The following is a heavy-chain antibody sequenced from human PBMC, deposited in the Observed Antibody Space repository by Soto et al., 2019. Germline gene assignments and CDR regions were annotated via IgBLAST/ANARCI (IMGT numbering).Heavy chain of an antibody. CDR3: ATWLRMAGIGNYYYGMDV. Sequence: ASVKVSCKASGYTFTNYGISWVRQAPGQGLEWMGWISAYNGNTKYAQKFQGRVTMTTDTSTSTAYMELRSLRSEDTAVYYCATWLRMAGIGNYYYGMDVWGQGTTVTVSS. D-gene: IGHD6-19*01. CDR1: GYTFTNYG. J-gene: IGHJ6*02. V-gene: IGHV1-18*01. CDR2: ISAYNGNT.